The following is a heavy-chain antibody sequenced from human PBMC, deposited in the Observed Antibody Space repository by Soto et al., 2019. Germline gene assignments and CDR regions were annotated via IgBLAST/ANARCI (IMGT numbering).Heavy chain of an antibody. CDR1: GFTFSTYW. Sequence: EVQLVESGGGLVQPGGSLRLSCAASGFTFSTYWMTWVRRPPGKGLEWVANLDQDGSERYYVDSVRGRFTISRDNAKNSLYLQMNGRRAEDTAVYYCVCGGNFFVYGGQGPLVTVSP. D-gene: IGHD3-16*01. V-gene: IGHV3-7*01. CDR2: LDQDGSER. CDR3: VCGGNFFVY. J-gene: IGHJ4*02.